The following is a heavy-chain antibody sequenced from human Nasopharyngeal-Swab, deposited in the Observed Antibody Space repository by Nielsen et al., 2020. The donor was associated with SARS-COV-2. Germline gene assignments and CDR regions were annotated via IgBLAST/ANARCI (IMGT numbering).Heavy chain of an antibody. CDR2: IIPIFGTA. CDR3: ARRPYSSSSGDYCHGMDV. CDR1: GGTFSSYA. Sequence: SVKVSCKASGGTFSSYAISWVRQAPGQGLEWMGGIIPIFGTANYAQKFQGRVTITADESTSTAYMELSSLRSEDTAVYYCARRPYSSSSGDYCHGMDVWGQGTTVTVSS. J-gene: IGHJ6*02. V-gene: IGHV1-69*13. D-gene: IGHD6-6*01.